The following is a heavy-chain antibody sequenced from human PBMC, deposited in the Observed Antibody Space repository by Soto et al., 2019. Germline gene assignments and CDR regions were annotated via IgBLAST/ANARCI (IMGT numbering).Heavy chain of an antibody. Sequence: ASVKVSCKASGYTFTGYYMHWVRQAPGQGLEWMGWINPNSGGTNYAQKFQGWVTMTRDTSISTAYMELSRLRSDDTAVYYCARDGPYCSGGSCYRGVFDYWGQGTLVTVSS. D-gene: IGHD2-15*01. CDR2: INPNSGGT. CDR1: GYTFTGYY. CDR3: ARDGPYCSGGSCYRGVFDY. V-gene: IGHV1-2*04. J-gene: IGHJ4*02.